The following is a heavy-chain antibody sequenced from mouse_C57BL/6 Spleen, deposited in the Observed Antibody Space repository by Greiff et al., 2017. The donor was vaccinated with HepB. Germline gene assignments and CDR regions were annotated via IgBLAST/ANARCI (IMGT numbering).Heavy chain of an antibody. J-gene: IGHJ4*01. CDR1: GFSLTSYG. CDR3: ARQRTTVDYAMDY. Sequence: QVQLQQSGPGLVAPSQSLSITCTVSGFSLTSYGVHWVRQPPGKGLEWLVVIWSDGSTTYNSALKSRLSISKDNSKSQVFLKMNSLQTDDTAMYYCARQRTTVDYAMDYWGQGTSVTVSS. D-gene: IGHD1-1*01. V-gene: IGHV2-6-1*01. CDR2: IWSDGST.